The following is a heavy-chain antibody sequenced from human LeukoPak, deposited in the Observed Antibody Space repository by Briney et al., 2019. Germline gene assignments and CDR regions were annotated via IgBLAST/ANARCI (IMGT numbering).Heavy chain of an antibody. CDR3: ARGTSGYSYGTRDY. CDR1: GGSFSGYY. V-gene: IGHV4-34*01. J-gene: IGHJ4*02. CDR2: INHSGST. Sequence: KPSETLPLTCAVYGGSFSGYYWSWIRQPPGKGLEWIGEINHSGSTNYNPSLKSRVTISVDTSKNQFSLKLSSVTAADTAVYYCARGTSGYSYGTRDYWGQGALVTVSS. D-gene: IGHD5-18*01.